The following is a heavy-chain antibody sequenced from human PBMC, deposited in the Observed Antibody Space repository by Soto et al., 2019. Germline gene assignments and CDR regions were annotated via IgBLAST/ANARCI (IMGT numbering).Heavy chain of an antibody. CDR2: INAGNGNT. CDR1: GYTFTSYA. D-gene: IGHD3-3*01. V-gene: IGHV1-3*01. J-gene: IGHJ4*02. Sequence: QVQLVQSGAEVKKPGASVKVSCKASGYTFTSYAMHWVRQAPGQRLEWMGWINAGNGNTKYSQKFQGRVTITRDTAASTAYMELSSLRSEDTAVYYCAIPWLLWAFDYWGQGTLVTVSS. CDR3: AIPWLLWAFDY.